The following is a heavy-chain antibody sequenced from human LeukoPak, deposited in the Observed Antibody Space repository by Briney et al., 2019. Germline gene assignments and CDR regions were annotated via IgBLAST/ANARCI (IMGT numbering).Heavy chain of an antibody. CDR3: ARYCSGASCYLGLDY. V-gene: IGHV3-23*01. Sequence: GGSLRLSCAASGSTFNNYFMTWVRQAPGKGLEWVSTISGSAGSTYYADFVKGLFTVSRDNSRNTLYLQMNSLRADDTAVYYCARYCSGASCYLGLDYWGQGTLVTVLS. J-gene: IGHJ4*02. D-gene: IGHD2-2*01. CDR1: GSTFNNYF. CDR2: ISGSAGST.